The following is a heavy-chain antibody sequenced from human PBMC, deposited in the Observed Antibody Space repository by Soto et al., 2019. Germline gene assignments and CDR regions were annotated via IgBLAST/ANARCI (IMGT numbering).Heavy chain of an antibody. J-gene: IGHJ6*02. D-gene: IGHD6-13*01. Sequence: ASVRVSCKASGYTFTGYYMHWVRQAPGQRLEWMGWINAGNGNTKYSQKFQGRVTITRDTSASTAYMELSSLRSEDTAVYYCARASIAAAPGYYYGMDVWGQGTTVTVSS. CDR2: INAGNGNT. CDR3: ARASIAAAPGYYYGMDV. CDR1: GYTFTGYY. V-gene: IGHV1-3*01.